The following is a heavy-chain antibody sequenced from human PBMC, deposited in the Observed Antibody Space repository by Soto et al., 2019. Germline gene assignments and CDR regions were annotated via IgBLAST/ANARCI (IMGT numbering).Heavy chain of an antibody. CDR2: IIPIFDAR. V-gene: IGHV1-69*06. J-gene: IGHJ4*02. CDR1: GDTFSSHA. CDR3: ARSSTTYYYQTSSYWTDKEIDI. Sequence: SVKVSCKASGDTFSSHALSWVRQAPGQGLEWMGGIIPIFDARTYAQKFQGRVTISADKSTKTGYMELSSLTSEDTAGYYCARSSTTYYYQTSSYWTDKEIDIWGPGTLVTVSS. D-gene: IGHD1-1*01.